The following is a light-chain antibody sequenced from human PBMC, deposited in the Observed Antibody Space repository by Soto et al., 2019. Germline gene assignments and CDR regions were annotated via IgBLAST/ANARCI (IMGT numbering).Light chain of an antibody. CDR3: QQYNNLPRT. V-gene: IGKV3-15*01. Sequence: EIVMTQSPATLSVSPGERATLSCRASQSVSSNLAWYQQKPGQAPRLLIYGASTRATGIPARFSGSGSGTEFTLTISSLQSEDCAGYYCQQYNNLPRTFGQGTKLEIK. CDR2: GAS. J-gene: IGKJ2*01. CDR1: QSVSSN.